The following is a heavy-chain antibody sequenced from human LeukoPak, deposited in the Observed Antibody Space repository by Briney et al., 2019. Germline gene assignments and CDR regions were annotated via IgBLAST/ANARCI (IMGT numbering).Heavy chain of an antibody. D-gene: IGHD2-21*01. CDR3: VRDVWGDRDSYFDY. CDR1: GFTFSSYW. CDR2: MNSDGRST. J-gene: IGHJ4*02. Sequence: GGSLRLSCAASGFTFSSYWMHWVRQAPGKGLVWVSRMNSDGRSTSFPDSVKGRFTISRDNAKNTLYLQMNGLRAEDTAVYYCVRDVWGDRDSYFDYWGQGTLVTVSS. V-gene: IGHV3-74*01.